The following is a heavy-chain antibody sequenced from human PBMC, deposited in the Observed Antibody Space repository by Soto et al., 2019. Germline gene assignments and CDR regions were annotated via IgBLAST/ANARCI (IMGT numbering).Heavy chain of an antibody. CDR2: IVVGSGNT. J-gene: IGHJ5*02. Sequence: QMQLVQSGPEVKKPGTSVKVSCKASGFTFTSSAVQWVRQARGQRLEWIGWIVVGSGNTNYAQKFQERVTITRDMSTSKAYMELSSLRSEDTAVYYCAAREYNWNEPDNWFDPWGQGTLVTVSS. D-gene: IGHD1-20*01. CDR1: GFTFTSSA. V-gene: IGHV1-58*01. CDR3: AAREYNWNEPDNWFDP.